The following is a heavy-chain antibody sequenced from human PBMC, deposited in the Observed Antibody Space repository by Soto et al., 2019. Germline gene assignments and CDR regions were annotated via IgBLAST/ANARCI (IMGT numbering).Heavy chain of an antibody. Sequence: QVQLQESGPGLVKPSETLSLTCTVSGGSISSYYWSWIRQPPGKGLEWIGYIDYSGSTNYNPSLKSRVTISVDTSKIQVSLKLSSVTAADTALYYCARMGVVGATTFDYWGQGTLVTFSS. CDR2: IDYSGST. CDR1: GGSISSYY. CDR3: ARMGVVGATTFDY. J-gene: IGHJ4*02. V-gene: IGHV4-59*01. D-gene: IGHD1-26*01.